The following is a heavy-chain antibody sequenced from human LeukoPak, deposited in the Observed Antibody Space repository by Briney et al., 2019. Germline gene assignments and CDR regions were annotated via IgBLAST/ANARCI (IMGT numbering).Heavy chain of an antibody. CDR2: IRSSGRDI. Sequence: GGSLRLSCAVSGFTLRTYSMSWVRQAPGHGLEWGSSIRSSGRDIFYADSVRGRFTIARDDAKNSLYLQMNSLRAEDTAVYYCARGPDIAVAPLQHWGQGTLVTVSS. CDR3: ARGPDIAVAPLQH. CDR1: GFTLRTYS. D-gene: IGHD6-19*01. J-gene: IGHJ1*01. V-gene: IGHV3-21*01.